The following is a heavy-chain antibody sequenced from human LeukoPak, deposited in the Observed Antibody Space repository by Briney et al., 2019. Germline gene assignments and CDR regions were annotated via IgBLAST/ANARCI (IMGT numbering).Heavy chain of an antibody. J-gene: IGHJ4*02. V-gene: IGHV1-2*02. Sequence: AAVKVSCKASGYTVTGHYLHWVRQAPGQGLEWMGWINPNSGVTNYAHTFQGRVTMTRDTSINTAYMELRSLTSDDTAMYYCAKDAYSGFSSSYNMDSWGQGTLVTVSS. D-gene: IGHD5-18*01. CDR1: GYTVTGHY. CDR3: AKDAYSGFSSSYNMDS. CDR2: INPNSGVT.